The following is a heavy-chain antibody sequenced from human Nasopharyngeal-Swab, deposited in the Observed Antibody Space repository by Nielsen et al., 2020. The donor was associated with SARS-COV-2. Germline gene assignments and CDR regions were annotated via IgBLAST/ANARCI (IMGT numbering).Heavy chain of an antibody. CDR2: ISSSGSTI. V-gene: IGHV3-11*01. D-gene: IGHD3-9*01. Sequence: WIRQPPGKGLEWVSYISSSGSTIYYADSVKGRFTISRDNAKNSLYLQMNSLRAEDTAVYYCARDGDYDILTGHGGWFDPWGQGTLVTVSS. CDR3: ARDGDYDILTGHGGWFDP. J-gene: IGHJ5*02.